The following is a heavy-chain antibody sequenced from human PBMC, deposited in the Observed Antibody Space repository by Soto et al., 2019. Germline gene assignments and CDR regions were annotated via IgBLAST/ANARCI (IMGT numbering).Heavy chain of an antibody. CDR2: INPVNGGT. Sequence: ASVKVPCKASGYTFTGSYMHWVRQAPGHGLEWMGWINPVNGGTNYAQKFQGRVTMTRETSISTAHMELTRVISDDTAVYDCAGTQGAVTCLPWLDFWGPGTLLTVSS. CDR3: AGTQGAVTCLPWLDF. V-gene: IGHV1-2*02. D-gene: IGHD2-21*02. CDR1: GYTFTGSY. J-gene: IGHJ4*02.